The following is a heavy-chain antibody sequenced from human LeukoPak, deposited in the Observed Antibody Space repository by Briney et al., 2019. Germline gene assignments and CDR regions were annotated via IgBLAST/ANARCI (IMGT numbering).Heavy chain of an antibody. CDR2: IKQEGSAR. J-gene: IGHJ6*04. V-gene: IGHV3-7*01. CDR3: AELGITMIGGV. D-gene: IGHD3-10*02. Sequence: GGSLRLSCVASGFSFSSYWMSWVRQTPGKGLEWVANIKQEGSARYYVDSVTGRFTISRDNAMNSLYLQMNSLRAEDTAVYYCAELGITMIGGVWGKGTTVTISS. CDR1: GFSFSSYW.